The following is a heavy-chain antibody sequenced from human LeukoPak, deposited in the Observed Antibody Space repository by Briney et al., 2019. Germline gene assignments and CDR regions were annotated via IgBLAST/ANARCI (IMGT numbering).Heavy chain of an antibody. D-gene: IGHD6-19*01. V-gene: IGHV3-20*04. Sequence: GGSLRLSCVDSGFTFYDYAMQWVRQAPGKGLEWVSLISGDGGSTGYADSVKGRITISRDNAKNSLYLQMNSLRAEDTALYYCARDSSGWYSFDYWGQGTLVTVSS. CDR2: ISGDGGST. J-gene: IGHJ4*02. CDR3: ARDSSGWYSFDY. CDR1: GFTFYDYA.